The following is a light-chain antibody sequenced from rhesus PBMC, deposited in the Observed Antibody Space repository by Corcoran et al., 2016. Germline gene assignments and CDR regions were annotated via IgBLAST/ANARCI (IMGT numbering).Light chain of an antibody. J-gene: IGKJ4*01. CDR3: QHYYDNPLT. Sequence: DIQMTQSPSALSASVGDRVTISCRASQNIYSNLAWYQQKPGKAPKLRIYAASSLQTGIPSRFSGSGSGTDFTLTISSLQPEDSAAYYCQHYYDNPLTFGGGTKVELK. CDR1: QNIYSN. CDR2: AAS. V-gene: IGKV1S12*01.